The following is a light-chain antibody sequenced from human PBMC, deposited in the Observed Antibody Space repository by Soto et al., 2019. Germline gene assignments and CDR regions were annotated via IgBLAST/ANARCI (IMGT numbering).Light chain of an antibody. V-gene: IGKV3D-15*01. CDR1: QSVSSN. CDR2: GAS. CDR3: QQYNNWPPLT. J-gene: IGKJ4*01. Sequence: EIVLTQSPGSLSVSPGERATLSCRASQSVSSNLAWYQQKPGQAPRLLIYGASTSATGIPARFSGSGSGTEFNLTISSLQSEDFAVYYCQQYNNWPPLTFGGGTKVEIK.